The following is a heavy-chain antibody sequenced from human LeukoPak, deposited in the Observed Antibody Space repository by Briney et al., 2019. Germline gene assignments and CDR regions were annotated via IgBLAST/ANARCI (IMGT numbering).Heavy chain of an antibody. V-gene: IGHV3-23*01. CDR1: GLSFGFYA. Sequence: GGSLRLSCAASGLSFGFYAMSWVRQAPGKGLEWVSAISGSGGSTYYADSVKGRFTISRDNSKDTLYLQMNSLRAEDTAVYYCAQAPHYYDSSGYYLRWGQGTLVTVSS. CDR2: ISGSGGST. CDR3: AQAPHYYDSSGYYLR. D-gene: IGHD3-22*01. J-gene: IGHJ4*02.